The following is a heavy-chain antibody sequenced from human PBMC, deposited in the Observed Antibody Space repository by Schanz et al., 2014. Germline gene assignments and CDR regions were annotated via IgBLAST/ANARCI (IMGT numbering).Heavy chain of an antibody. J-gene: IGHJ4*02. CDR3: AKDRRDNYGSGTFYFEH. Sequence: VQVVESGGGLVKPGGSLRLSCVVSEITFTNAWMNWVRQAPGKGLEWVSIVSHDGFTKHYADSVRGRFTLSRDNSKNTVYLQMNSLRAEDTALYFCAKDRRDNYGSGTFYFEHWGQGTLVTVSS. CDR2: VSHDGFTK. CDR1: EITFTNAW. D-gene: IGHD3-10*01. V-gene: IGHV3-30*18.